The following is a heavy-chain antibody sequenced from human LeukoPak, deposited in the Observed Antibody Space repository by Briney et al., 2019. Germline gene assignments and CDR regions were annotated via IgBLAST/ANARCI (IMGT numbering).Heavy chain of an antibody. V-gene: IGHV4-59*08. D-gene: IGHD6-13*01. CDR1: GGSISSYY. Sequence: TSETLSLTCTVSGGSISSYYWNWIRQPPGKGLEWIGYIYYSGTTNYNPSLKSRVAISVDASKSQFSLKLTSVTAADTALYYCVRVGRAVAAAGFGAFEIWGQGTMVTVSS. CDR3: VRVGRAVAAAGFGAFEI. J-gene: IGHJ3*02. CDR2: IYYSGTT.